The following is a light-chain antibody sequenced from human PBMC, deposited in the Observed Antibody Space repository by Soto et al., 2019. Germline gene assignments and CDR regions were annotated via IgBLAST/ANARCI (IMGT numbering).Light chain of an antibody. CDR3: TSYTAFSTDIL. CDR1: SSDVGSYNL. Sequence: QSVLTQPASVSGSPGQSITISCTGTSSDVGSYNLVSWYQQHPGKAPKLMIYEGSKRPSGVSNRFSGSKSGDTASLTISGLQAEDEADYYCTSYTAFSTDILFGGGTKLTVL. V-gene: IGLV2-14*02. CDR2: EGS. J-gene: IGLJ2*01.